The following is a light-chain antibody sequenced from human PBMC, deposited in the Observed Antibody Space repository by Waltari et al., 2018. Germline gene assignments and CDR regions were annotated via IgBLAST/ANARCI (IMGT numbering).Light chain of an antibody. V-gene: IGKV3D-11*01. CDR1: QDIASF. CDR2: DDS. Sequence: IVLTQSPATLSLSPGERATLSCRASQDIASFLAWYQQKPGQAPRGLSYDDSIRATGVPARFSGSGPGRDFTLTISSLEPEDSAVYYCQQRSSSITFGGGTKVEIK. CDR3: QQRSSSIT. J-gene: IGKJ4*01.